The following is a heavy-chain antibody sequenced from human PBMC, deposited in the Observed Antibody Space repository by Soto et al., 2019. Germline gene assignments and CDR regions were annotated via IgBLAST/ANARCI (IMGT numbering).Heavy chain of an antibody. J-gene: IGHJ2*01. D-gene: IGHD5-12*01. CDR2: IWYDGSNK. CDR3: ARDREGYDPHWYFDL. Sequence: QVQLVESGGGVVQPGRSLRLSCAASGFTFSSYGMHWVRQAPGKGLEWVAVIWYDGSNKYYADSVKGRFTISRDNSKNTLYLQMNSLRAEDTAVYYCARDREGYDPHWYFDLWGRGTLVTVSS. CDR1: GFTFSSYG. V-gene: IGHV3-33*01.